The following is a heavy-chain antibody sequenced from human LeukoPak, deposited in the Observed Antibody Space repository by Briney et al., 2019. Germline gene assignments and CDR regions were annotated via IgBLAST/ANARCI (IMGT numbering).Heavy chain of an antibody. Sequence: PGGSLTLSCAASGFIVTTYAMGWVRQAPGKGLEWVSVISDRGDSTHYADSVKGRFTISRDSSKNTLYLQMNSLRAEDTAVYYCAKEGDILTGYYYYYYMDVWGKGTTVTISS. CDR3: AKEGDILTGYYYYYYMDV. D-gene: IGHD3-9*01. CDR1: GFIVTTYA. J-gene: IGHJ6*03. V-gene: IGHV3-23*01. CDR2: ISDRGDST.